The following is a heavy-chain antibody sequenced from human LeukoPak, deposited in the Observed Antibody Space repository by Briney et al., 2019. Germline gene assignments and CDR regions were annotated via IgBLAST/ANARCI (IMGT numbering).Heavy chain of an antibody. CDR3: AKGMSYYTNDAFDI. CDR2: IDVSGAGT. D-gene: IGHD3-10*01. Sequence: GGSLRLSCAASGFTFSSYPMICVRQAPGKGLEWVSAIDVSGAGTYYTDSVKGRFTISRDSAKNTVYLQMNGLRGDDTALYYCAKGMSYYTNDAFDIWGQGTMVTVSS. J-gene: IGHJ3*02. CDR1: GFTFSSYP. V-gene: IGHV3-23*01.